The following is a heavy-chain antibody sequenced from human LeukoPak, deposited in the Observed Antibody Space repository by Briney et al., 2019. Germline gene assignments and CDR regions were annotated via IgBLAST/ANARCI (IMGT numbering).Heavy chain of an antibody. CDR1: GFTFSNYN. CDR2: ITSSGAYT. Sequence: GGSLRLSWADSGFTFSNYNMNWVRQAPGKAMEWVSSITSSGAYTFYPASVKGRFTISRDTAKNSLYLQMDSLGPEDTAVYYCARDPYSGNYGTYYYYYMDVWGKGTTVTISS. J-gene: IGHJ6*03. D-gene: IGHD1-26*01. CDR3: ARDPYSGNYGTYYYYYMDV. V-gene: IGHV3-21*01.